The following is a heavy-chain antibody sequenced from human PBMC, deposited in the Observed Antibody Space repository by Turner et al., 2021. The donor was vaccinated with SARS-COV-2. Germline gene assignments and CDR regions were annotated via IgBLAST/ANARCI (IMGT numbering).Heavy chain of an antibody. CDR2: IYYSGST. CDR1: GGAISTYY. CDR3: ARHRYGSSTDCFDP. J-gene: IGHJ5*02. V-gene: IGHV4-59*08. Sequence: QVQLQESGPGLVKPSETLSLTCTVSGGAISTYYWSWLRQPPGKGLELIGYIYYSGSTNYNPSLKGRVTMSLDTSKNQFSLKLSSVTATDTAVYYCARHRYGSSTDCFDPWGQGTLVTVSS. D-gene: IGHD6-6*01.